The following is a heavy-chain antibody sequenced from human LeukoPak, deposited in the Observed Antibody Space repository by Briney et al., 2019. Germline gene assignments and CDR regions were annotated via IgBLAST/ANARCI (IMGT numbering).Heavy chain of an antibody. Sequence: GGSLRLSCAASGFTFSNYAMGWVRLAPGKGLEWVSTISGSGDSTYYADSVKDRFAIFRDNSKSTLHLQMNSLRAEDTAVYYCAKHTWGSTASFDYWGQGTLVTVSS. J-gene: IGHJ4*02. CDR3: AKHTWGSTASFDY. CDR2: ISGSGDST. V-gene: IGHV3-23*01. D-gene: IGHD1-26*01. CDR1: GFTFSNYA.